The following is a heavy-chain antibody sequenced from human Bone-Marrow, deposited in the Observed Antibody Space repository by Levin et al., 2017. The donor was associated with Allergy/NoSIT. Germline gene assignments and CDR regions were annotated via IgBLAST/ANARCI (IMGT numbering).Heavy chain of an antibody. CDR1: GGSITNYY. J-gene: IGHJ4*02. D-gene: IGHD2-21*01. CDR2: IFYSGST. V-gene: IGHV4-59*01. CDR3: ARGGVWWLPRDY. Sequence: SETLSLTCTVSGGSITNYYWSWIRQPPGKGLEWIGYIFYSGSTNYNPSLESRVTISVDTSKNQFSLRLSSVTAADTAVYYCARGGVWWLPRDYWGQGILVTVSS.